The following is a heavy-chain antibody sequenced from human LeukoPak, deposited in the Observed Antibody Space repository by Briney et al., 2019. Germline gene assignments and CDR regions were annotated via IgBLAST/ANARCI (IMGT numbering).Heavy chain of an antibody. D-gene: IGHD5-24*01. CDR2: IYYSGST. Sequence: SETLSLTCTVSGGSISSYYWSWIRQPPGKGLEWIGYIYYSGSTNYNPSLKSRVTISVDTSKNQFSLKLSSVTAADTAVYYCARTIDGYNRGYYYYYMDVWGKGTTVTISS. CDR1: GGSISSYY. J-gene: IGHJ6*03. CDR3: ARTIDGYNRGYYYYYMDV. V-gene: IGHV4-59*01.